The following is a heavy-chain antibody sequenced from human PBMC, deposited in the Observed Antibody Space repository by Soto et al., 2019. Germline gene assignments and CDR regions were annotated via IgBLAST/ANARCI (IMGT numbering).Heavy chain of an antibody. CDR2: INPSGGST. CDR1: GYTFTSYY. CDR3: ASSLGREYYYYYYMDV. Sequence: SVKVSCKASGYTFTSYYMHWVRQAPGQGLEWMGIINPSGGSTSYAQKFQGRVTMTRDTSTSTVYMELSSLRSEDTAVYYCASSLGREYYYYYYMDVWGKGTTVTVSS. J-gene: IGHJ6*03. V-gene: IGHV1-46*03.